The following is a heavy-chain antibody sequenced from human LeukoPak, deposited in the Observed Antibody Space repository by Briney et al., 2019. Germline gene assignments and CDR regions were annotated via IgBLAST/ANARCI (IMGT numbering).Heavy chain of an antibody. CDR3: AREGTINDFDY. CDR2: IYSSANT. D-gene: IGHD5-12*01. V-gene: IGHV4-59*01. J-gene: IGHJ4*02. CDR1: GASISSYY. Sequence: PSETLSLTCTVSGASISSYYWYWIRQPPGKGLEWIGYIYSSANTDSNPSLKSRVTISVDTSKSQFSLNLTSVTAADTAVYYCAREGTINDFDYWGQRILVTVSS.